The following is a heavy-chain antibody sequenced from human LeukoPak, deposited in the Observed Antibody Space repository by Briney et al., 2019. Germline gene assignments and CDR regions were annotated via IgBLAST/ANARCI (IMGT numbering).Heavy chain of an antibody. V-gene: IGHV3-23*01. CDR3: ARVVYGDYYSDFDY. D-gene: IGHD4-17*01. Sequence: GGSLRLSCAASGFTFSSYAMSWVRQAPGKGLEWVSVISGSAGSTSYADSVKGRFTISRGNSKNTLYLRMSSLRAEDTAVYYCARVVYGDYYSDFDYWGQGTLVTVSS. CDR1: GFTFSSYA. CDR2: ISGSAGST. J-gene: IGHJ4*02.